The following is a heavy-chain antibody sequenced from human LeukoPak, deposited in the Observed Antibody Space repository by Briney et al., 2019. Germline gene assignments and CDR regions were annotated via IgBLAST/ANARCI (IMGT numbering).Heavy chain of an antibody. V-gene: IGHV4-59*01. Sequence: SETLSLTCTVSDDSMSSYYWNWIRQPPGKGLEWIGYVYYSGGTNYNPSLKSRVTISLGTSKNQFSLKLSSVTAADTAVYYCARRANTAPPYYFDYWGQGTLVTVSS. CDR1: DDSMSSYY. CDR2: VYYSGGT. D-gene: IGHD5-18*01. J-gene: IGHJ4*02. CDR3: ARRANTAPPYYFDY.